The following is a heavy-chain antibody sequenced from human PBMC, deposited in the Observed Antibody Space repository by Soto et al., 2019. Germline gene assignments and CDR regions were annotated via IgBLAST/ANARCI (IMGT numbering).Heavy chain of an antibody. Sequence: EVHLVESGGGLVQPGGSLRLSCAASQFTFSRYWMSWVRQAPGKGLERVANIKQDGSEKYYVDSVKGRFTISRDNAKNSLYLQMNSLRAEDTAVYYCARSYYGSGTSYGMDVWGQGTTVIVSS. D-gene: IGHD3-10*01. CDR2: IKQDGSEK. J-gene: IGHJ6*02. CDR1: QFTFSRYW. CDR3: ARSYYGSGTSYGMDV. V-gene: IGHV3-7*01.